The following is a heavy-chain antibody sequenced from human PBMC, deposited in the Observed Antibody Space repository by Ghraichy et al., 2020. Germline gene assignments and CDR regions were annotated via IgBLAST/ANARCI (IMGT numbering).Heavy chain of an antibody. D-gene: IGHD2-2*02. J-gene: IGHJ6*02. Sequence: ASVKVSCKVSGYTLTELSMHWVRQAPGKGLEWMGGFDPEDGETIYAQKFQGRVTMTEDTSTDTAYMELSSLRSEDTVVYYCATALKIVVVPAAIPNPYYYGMDVWGQGTTVTVSS. V-gene: IGHV1-24*01. CDR3: ATALKIVVVPAAIPNPYYYGMDV. CDR1: GYTLTELS. CDR2: FDPEDGET.